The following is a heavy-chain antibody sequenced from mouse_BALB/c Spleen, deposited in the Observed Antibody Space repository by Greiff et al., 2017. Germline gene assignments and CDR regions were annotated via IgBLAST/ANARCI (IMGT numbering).Heavy chain of an antibody. D-gene: IGHD2-2*01. CDR1: GFNIKDTY. CDR3: ARGGGYHDCAMDY. Sequence: EVQLQQSGAELVKPGASVKLSCTASGFNIKDTYMHWVKQRPEQGLEWIGRIDPANGNTKYDPKFQGKATITADTSSNTAYLQLSSLTSEDTAVYYCARGGGYHDCAMDYWGQGTSVTVSA. CDR2: IDPANGNT. V-gene: IGHV14-3*02. J-gene: IGHJ4*01.